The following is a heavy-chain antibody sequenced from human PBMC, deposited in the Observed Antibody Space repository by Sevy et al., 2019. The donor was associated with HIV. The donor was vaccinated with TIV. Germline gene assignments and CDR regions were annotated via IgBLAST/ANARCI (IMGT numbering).Heavy chain of an antibody. CDR1: GFSFSTYA. CDR2: ISGSGTST. V-gene: IGHV3-23*01. CDR3: ARGGYYYDNAAYYALDS. Sequence: GGSLRLSCAASGFSFSTYAMTWVRQAPGKGLEWVSGISGSGTSTYYTDSVKGRFTISRDNSKNTLYLQMNNVRVEDTAVYYCARGGYYYDNAAYYALDSWGQGTLVTVSS. D-gene: IGHD3-22*01. J-gene: IGHJ4*02.